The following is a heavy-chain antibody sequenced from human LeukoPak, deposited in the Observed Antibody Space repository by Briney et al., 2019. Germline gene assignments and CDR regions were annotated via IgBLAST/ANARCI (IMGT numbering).Heavy chain of an antibody. CDR3: AKDFLDY. V-gene: IGHV3-30*18. J-gene: IGHJ4*02. CDR2: ISYDGSNK. CDR1: GFTFSSYG. Sequence: GGSLRLSCAASGFTFSSYGMHWVRQAPGKGLEWVAVISYDGSNKYYADSVKGRFTISRDNSKSTLYLQMNSLRAEDTAVYYCAKDFLDYWGQGTLVTVSS.